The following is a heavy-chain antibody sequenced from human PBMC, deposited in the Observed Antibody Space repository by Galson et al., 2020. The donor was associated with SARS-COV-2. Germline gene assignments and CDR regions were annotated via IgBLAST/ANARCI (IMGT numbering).Heavy chain of an antibody. CDR1: GFSVSNDY. Sequence: GESLKISCAASGFSVSNDYMTWVRQAPGKGLEWVSVIYSGGSTYYADSVQGRFTISRDNSKNTLYLQMNSLRVEDTAMYYCAKTRDAPDAFDIWGQGTVVTVSS. V-gene: IGHV3-53*01. CDR2: IYSGGST. CDR3: AKTRDAPDAFDI. J-gene: IGHJ3*02.